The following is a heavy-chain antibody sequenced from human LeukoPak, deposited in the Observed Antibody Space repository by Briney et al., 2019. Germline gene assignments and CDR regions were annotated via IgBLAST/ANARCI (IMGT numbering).Heavy chain of an antibody. Sequence: GGSLRLSCAASGFTFSNAWMNWVRQAPEKGLEWVGRIKSKTDGGTTDYAAPVKGRFTISRDDSKNTLYLQMNSLKTEDTAVYYCTTDPSPEEAAAEDYWGQGTLVTVSS. V-gene: IGHV3-15*07. D-gene: IGHD6-13*01. CDR3: TTDPSPEEAAAEDY. CDR1: GFTFSNAW. J-gene: IGHJ4*02. CDR2: IKSKTDGGTT.